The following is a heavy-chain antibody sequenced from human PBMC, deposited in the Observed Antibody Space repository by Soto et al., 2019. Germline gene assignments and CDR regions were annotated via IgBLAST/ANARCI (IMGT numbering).Heavy chain of an antibody. CDR2: IYYSGST. V-gene: IGHV4-28*01. J-gene: IGHJ3*02. CDR1: GYSISSSNW. CDR3: ARMGRSDEGFES. D-gene: IGHD3-10*01. Sequence: SATLSLTCSVSGYSISSSNWWGWIRQPPGKGLEWIGYIYYSGSTYYNPSLKSRVTMSVDTSKNQFSLKLSSVTAVDTAVYYCARMGRSDEGFESWGQGTMVTVSS.